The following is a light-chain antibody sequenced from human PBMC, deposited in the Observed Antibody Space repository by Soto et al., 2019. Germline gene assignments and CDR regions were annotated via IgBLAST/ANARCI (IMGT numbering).Light chain of an antibody. J-gene: IGLJ3*02. CDR2: EVS. CDR3: RSYTIRKTVM. CDR1: SSDVGGYNF. Sequence: QSALTQPASVSGSPGQSITISCTGTSSDVGGYNFVSWYQQHPGKAPKLIIYEVSNRPSGVSNRFSGSKSGNTASLTISGLQTEDEAHYYCRSYTIRKTVMFGGGTKLTVL. V-gene: IGLV2-14*01.